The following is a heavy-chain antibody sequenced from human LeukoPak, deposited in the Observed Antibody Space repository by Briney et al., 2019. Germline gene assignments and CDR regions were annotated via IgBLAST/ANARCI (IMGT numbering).Heavy chain of an antibody. J-gene: IGHJ4*02. CDR1: GGSISSYY. CDR3: ARDGPVLLWFGELEYYFDY. CDR2: IYTSGST. D-gene: IGHD3-10*01. Sequence: PSETLCLTCTASGGSISSYYWSWIRQPPGKGLEWIARIYTSGSTNYNPSLKSRVTMSVDQSKNQFSLKLGSVTAADTAVYYCARDGPVLLWFGELEYYFDYWGQGTLVTVSS. V-gene: IGHV4-4*07.